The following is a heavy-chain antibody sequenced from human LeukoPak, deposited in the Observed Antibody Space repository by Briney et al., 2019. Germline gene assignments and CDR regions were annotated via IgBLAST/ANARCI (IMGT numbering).Heavy chain of an antibody. D-gene: IGHD3-22*01. Sequence: GGSLRLSCAASGFTFSSYAMHWVRQAPGKGLEYVSAISSNGGSTYYANSVKGRFTISRDNSKNTLYLQMGSLRAEDMAVYYCARERLSYYDSSGYYYVDYWGQGSLVTVSS. J-gene: IGHJ4*02. CDR3: ARERLSYYDSSGYYYVDY. V-gene: IGHV3-64*01. CDR2: ISSNGGST. CDR1: GFTFSSYA.